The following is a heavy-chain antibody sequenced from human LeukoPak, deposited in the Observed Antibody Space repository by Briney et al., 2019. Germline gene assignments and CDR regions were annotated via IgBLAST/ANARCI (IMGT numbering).Heavy chain of an antibody. V-gene: IGHV3-11*01. Sequence: PGGSLRLSCAASGFAFSDYYMSWIRQAPGKGLEWVSYISSSGTTIYYADSVRGRFTISRDNAKNSVYLQMSSLRSEDTAVYYCARVRAGTTSYYYYGMDVWGQGTTVTVSS. CDR2: ISSSGTTI. D-gene: IGHD1-1*01. CDR3: ARVRAGTTSYYYYGMDV. CDR1: GFAFSDYY. J-gene: IGHJ6*02.